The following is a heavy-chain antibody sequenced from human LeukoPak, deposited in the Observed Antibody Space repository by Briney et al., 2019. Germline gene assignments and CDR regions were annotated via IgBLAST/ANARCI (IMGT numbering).Heavy chain of an antibody. CDR2: ISAYNGNT. CDR3: ARVSTLERPMYYFDY. J-gene: IGHJ4*02. Sequence: GASVKVSCKASGYTFTSYGISWVRQAPGQGLEWMGWISAYNGNTNYAQKLQGRVTMTTDTSTSTAYMELRSLRSDDTAVYYCARVSTLERPMYYFDYWGQGTLVTVSS. CDR1: GYTFTSYG. V-gene: IGHV1-18*04. D-gene: IGHD1-1*01.